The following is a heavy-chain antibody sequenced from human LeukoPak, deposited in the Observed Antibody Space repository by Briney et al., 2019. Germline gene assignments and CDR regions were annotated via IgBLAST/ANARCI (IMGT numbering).Heavy chain of an antibody. V-gene: IGHV3-9*01. D-gene: IGHD1-1*01. CDR2: ISWNSDSK. J-gene: IGHJ4*02. Sequence: GGSLRLSCAASGLIFDDYSMHWVRQAPEKGLEWVSGISWNSDSKDYADSVKGRFTISRDNAKNSLFLQVNSLRTEDTALYYCARSVELVRGYFDFWGQGTLVTVSS. CDR1: GLIFDDYS. CDR3: ARSVELVRGYFDF.